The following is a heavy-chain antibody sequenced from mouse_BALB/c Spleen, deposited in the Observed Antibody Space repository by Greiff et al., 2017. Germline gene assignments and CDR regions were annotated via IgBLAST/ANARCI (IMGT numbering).Heavy chain of an antibody. D-gene: IGHD2-4*01. V-gene: IGHV7-3*02. Sequence: EVKLMESGGGLVQPGGSLRLSCATSGFTFTDYYMSWVRQPPGKALEWLGFIRNKANGYTTEYSASVKGRFTISRDNSQSILYLQMNTLRAEDSATYYCARAGDYDYYYAMDYWGQGTSVTVSS. CDR3: ARAGDYDYYYAMDY. J-gene: IGHJ4*01. CDR2: IRNKANGYTT. CDR1: GFTFTDYY.